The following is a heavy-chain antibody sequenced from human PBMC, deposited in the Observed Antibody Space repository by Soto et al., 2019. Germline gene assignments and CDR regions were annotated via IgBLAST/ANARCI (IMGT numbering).Heavy chain of an antibody. CDR3: VRGMGVTYFDY. V-gene: IGHV4-34*01. J-gene: IGHJ4*02. Sequence: SETLSLTCAVYGGSFSGYYWSWIRQPPGKGLEWIGEINHSGSTNYNPSLKSRVTISVDTSKNQFSLKLSSVTAADTAVYYCVRGMGVTYFDYWGQGTLVTVSS. CDR2: INHSGST. CDR1: GGSFSGYY. D-gene: IGHD3-10*01.